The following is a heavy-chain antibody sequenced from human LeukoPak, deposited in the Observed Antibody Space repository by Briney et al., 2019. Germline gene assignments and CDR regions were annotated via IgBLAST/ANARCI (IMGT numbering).Heavy chain of an antibody. CDR2: IKQDGSEK. Sequence: GGSLKLSCTASGFTLGDYAMSWFRQAPGKGLEWVANIKQDGSEKYYVDSVKGRFTISRDNAKNSLYLQMNSLRAEDTAVYYCARHPYGVLDYWGQGTLVTVSS. J-gene: IGHJ4*02. V-gene: IGHV3-7*01. CDR3: ARHPYGVLDY. D-gene: IGHD4-17*01. CDR1: GFTLGDYA.